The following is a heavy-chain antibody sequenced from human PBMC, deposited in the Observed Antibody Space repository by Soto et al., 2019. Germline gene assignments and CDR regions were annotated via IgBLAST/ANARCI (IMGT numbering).Heavy chain of an antibody. V-gene: IGHV3-53*01. CDR2: IHSGGGA. Sequence: EVPLVESGGGLIQPGGSLRLSCAASGFTVSSDIMSWVRQAPGKGLEWVSIIHSGGGAYYADSVKGRFTISRDNSKNTLYLQMNSLRDEDTAVYYCASRGPWGQGTLVTVSS. CDR1: GFTVSSDI. J-gene: IGHJ5*02. CDR3: ASRGP.